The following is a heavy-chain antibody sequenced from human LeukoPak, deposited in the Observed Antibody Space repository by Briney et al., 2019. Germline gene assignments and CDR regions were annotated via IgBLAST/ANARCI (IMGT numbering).Heavy chain of an antibody. J-gene: IGHJ4*02. V-gene: IGHV3-30*18. CDR1: GFTFSSYG. D-gene: IGHD1-26*01. CDR2: ISYDGSNK. CDR3: AKRIVGPYFYYFDY. Sequence: GRSLRLSCAASGFTFSSYGMHWVRQAPGKGLEWVAVISYDGSNKYYADSVKGRFTISRDNSKNTLYLQMNSLRAEDTAVYYCAKRIVGPYFYYFDYWGQGTLVTVSS.